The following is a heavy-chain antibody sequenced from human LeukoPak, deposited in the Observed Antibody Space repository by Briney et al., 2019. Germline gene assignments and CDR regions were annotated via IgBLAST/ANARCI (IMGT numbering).Heavy chain of an antibody. Sequence: GGSLRLSCAASGFTVSSNYMSWVRQAPGKGLEWVSVIYSGGSTYYADSVKDRFTISRDNSKNTLYLQMNSLRAEDTAVYYCASGASFGKLLDYWGQGTLVTVSS. V-gene: IGHV3-66*01. J-gene: IGHJ4*02. CDR3: ASGASFGKLLDY. CDR2: IYSGGST. CDR1: GFTVSSNY. D-gene: IGHD1-26*01.